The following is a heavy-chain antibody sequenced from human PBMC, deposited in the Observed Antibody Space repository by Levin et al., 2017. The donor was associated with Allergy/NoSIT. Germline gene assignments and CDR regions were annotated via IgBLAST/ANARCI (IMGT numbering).Heavy chain of an antibody. Sequence: GGSLRLSCAASGFTFSSYSMNWVRQAPGKGLEWVSYISSSSSTIYYADSVKGRFTISRDNAKNSLYLQMNSLRDEDTAVYYCAREYSSTVLFNHYYYYGMDVWGQGTTVTVSS. V-gene: IGHV3-48*02. J-gene: IGHJ6*02. CDR3: AREYSSTVLFNHYYYYGMDV. CDR1: GFTFSSYS. D-gene: IGHD2-2*01. CDR2: ISSSSSTI.